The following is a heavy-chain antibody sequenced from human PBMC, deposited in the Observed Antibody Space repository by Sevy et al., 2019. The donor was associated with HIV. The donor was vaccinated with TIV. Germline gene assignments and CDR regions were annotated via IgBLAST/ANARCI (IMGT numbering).Heavy chain of an antibody. CDR1: GYTFTSYD. CDR3: TRVRALNYYDTSVSMEYNWFDP. V-gene: IGHV1-8*02. J-gene: IGHJ5*02. Sequence: ASVKVSCKASGYTFTSYDINWVRQATGQGLEWMGWMNPNTGNTGYAQKFQGRATMTRDTSTSTAYTELRSLRSDDTAIYYCTRVRALNYYDTSVSMEYNWFDPWGQGTLVTVSS. D-gene: IGHD3-22*01. CDR2: MNPNTGNT.